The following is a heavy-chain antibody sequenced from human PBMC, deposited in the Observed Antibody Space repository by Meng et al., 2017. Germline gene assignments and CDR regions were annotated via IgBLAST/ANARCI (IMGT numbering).Heavy chain of an antibody. J-gene: IGHJ3*02. V-gene: IGHV4-59*01. Sequence: GSLRLSCTVSGGSISSYYWSWIRQPPGKGLEWIGYIYYSGSTNYNPSLKSRVTISVDTSKNQFSLKLSSVTAADTAVYYCARAVVRDYYGSGSYYPDAFDIWGQGTMVT. CDR3: ARAVVRDYYGSGSYYPDAFDI. CDR2: IYYSGST. CDR1: GGSISSYY. D-gene: IGHD3-10*01.